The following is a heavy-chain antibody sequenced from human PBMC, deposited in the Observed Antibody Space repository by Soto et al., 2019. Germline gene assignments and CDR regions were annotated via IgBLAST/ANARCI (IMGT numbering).Heavy chain of an antibody. CDR2: IWYDGSNV. J-gene: IGHJ4*02. CDR1: GFTFSSYG. V-gene: IGHV3-33*01. CDR3: ARFMSGMVKGFDY. Sequence: QVQLVESGGGVVQPGRSLRLSCAASGFTFSSYGMHWVRQAPGKGREGVAVIWYDGSNVDYADSVKGRFTISRDNRNNTLYLEMNSLRAENTAVYYGARFMSGMVKGFDYWGQGTLVTVSS. D-gene: IGHD5-18*01.